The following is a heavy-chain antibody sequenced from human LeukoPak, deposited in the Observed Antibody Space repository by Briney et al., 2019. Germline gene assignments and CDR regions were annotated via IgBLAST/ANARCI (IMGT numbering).Heavy chain of an antibody. CDR1: GFTFSSYG. D-gene: IGHD5-12*01. Sequence: GRSLRLSCAASGFTFSSYGMHWVRQAPGKGLEWVAVISYDGSNKYYADSVKGRFTISRDNSKNTLYLQMNSLRAEDTAVYYCARDGYGGGFDYWGQGTLVTVSS. V-gene: IGHV3-30*01. CDR2: ISYDGSNK. J-gene: IGHJ4*02. CDR3: ARDGYGGGFDY.